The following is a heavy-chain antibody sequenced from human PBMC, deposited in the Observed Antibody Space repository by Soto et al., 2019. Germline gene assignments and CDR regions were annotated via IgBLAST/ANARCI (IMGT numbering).Heavy chain of an antibody. CDR3: AKRRGAGGHFDY. V-gene: IGHV3-23*01. CDR1: GFTFSSYA. D-gene: IGHD2-15*01. Sequence: DVQLLESGGGLVQPEGSLRLSCAASGFTFSSYAMGWVRQGPGKGLEWVAVVSIGGSTHYADSVRGRFTISRDNSKNTRSLQMNSLTAEDTAVYFCAKRRGAGGHFDYWCQGALVTVSS. J-gene: IGHJ4*02. CDR2: VSIGGST.